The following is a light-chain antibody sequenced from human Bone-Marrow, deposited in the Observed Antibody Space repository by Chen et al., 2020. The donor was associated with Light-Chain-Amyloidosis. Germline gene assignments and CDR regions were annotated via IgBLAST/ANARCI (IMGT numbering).Light chain of an antibody. Sequence: QSALTPPASVSGSPGQSITISCTGSSSVVGNYNLVSWYQQHPGKAPKLMIFEVNKRPSGVSNRFSGSKSGNTASLTISGLLAEDEADYHCGSYAGSNTVVFGGGTKLTVL. CDR3: GSYAGSNTVV. J-gene: IGLJ2*01. CDR1: SSVVGNYNL. CDR2: EVN. V-gene: IGLV2-23*02.